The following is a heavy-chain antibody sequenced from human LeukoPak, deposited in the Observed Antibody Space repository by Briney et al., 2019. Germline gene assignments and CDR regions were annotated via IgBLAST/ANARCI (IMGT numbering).Heavy chain of an antibody. CDR1: GYTFSDYA. D-gene: IGHD6-13*01. J-gene: IGHJ6*02. Sequence: GGSLRLSCAASGYTFSDYAVHWVRQAPGKGLEWVAVISYDGTIKYYADSVKGRFTISRDNFKNTLYLQMNSLRPEDTALYYCAKDLGSSWLADFYSYGMDVWGQGTTVTVSS. CDR3: AKDLGSSWLADFYSYGMDV. CDR2: ISYDGTIK. V-gene: IGHV3-30*18.